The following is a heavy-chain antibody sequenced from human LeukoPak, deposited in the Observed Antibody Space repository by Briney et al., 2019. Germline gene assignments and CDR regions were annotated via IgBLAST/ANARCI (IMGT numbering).Heavy chain of an antibody. CDR2: IYYSGST. CDR3: ARASSSSWPYFDY. CDR1: GGSISSYY. D-gene: IGHD6-13*01. V-gene: IGHV4-59*01. Sequence: PSETLSLTCTVSGGSISSYYWSWIRQPPGKGLEWLGYIYYSGSTNYNPSLKSRVTISVDTSKNQFSLKLSSVTAADTAVYYCARASSSSWPYFDYWGQGTLVTVSS. J-gene: IGHJ4*02.